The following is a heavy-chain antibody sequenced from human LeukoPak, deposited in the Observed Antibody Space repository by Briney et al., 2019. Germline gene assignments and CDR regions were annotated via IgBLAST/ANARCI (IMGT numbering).Heavy chain of an antibody. J-gene: IGHJ4*02. CDR2: ISGSGSTT. D-gene: IGHD6-6*01. Sequence: GGSLRLSCAASGFTFSSYAMNWVRQAPGKGLEWVSGISGSGSTTYYADSVKGRFTISRDNSKNTLYLQMNSLRAEDTAVYYCAKPRGQLVRTGYYFDYWGQGTLVTVSS. V-gene: IGHV3-23*01. CDR1: GFTFSSYA. CDR3: AKPRGQLVRTGYYFDY.